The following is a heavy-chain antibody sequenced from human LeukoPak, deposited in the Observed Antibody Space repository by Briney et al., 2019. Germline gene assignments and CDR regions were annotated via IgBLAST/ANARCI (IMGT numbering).Heavy chain of an antibody. V-gene: IGHV3-21*01. CDR1: GFTFSSYS. CDR3: ARDKAAAAGVDY. Sequence: GGSLRLSCAASGFTFSSYSMNGVRQAPGKGLKWVSSISSSSSYIYYADSVKGRFTISRDNAKNSLYLQMNSLRAEDTAVYYCARDKAAAAGVDYWGQGTLVTVSS. CDR2: ISSSSSYI. D-gene: IGHD6-13*01. J-gene: IGHJ4*02.